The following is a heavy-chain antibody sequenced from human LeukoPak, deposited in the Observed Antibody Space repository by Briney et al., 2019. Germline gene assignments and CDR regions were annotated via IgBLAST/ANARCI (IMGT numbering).Heavy chain of an antibody. J-gene: IGHJ4*02. CDR3: AKDLTWMLGRFDS. CDR2: ISSSSSYI. D-gene: IGHD5-12*01. V-gene: IGHV3-21*01. CDR1: GFTFSSYS. Sequence: GGSLRLSCAASGFTFSSYSMNWVRQAPGKGLEWVSSISSSSSYIYYADSVKGRFTISRDNSKNTLYLQMNSLRAEDTAVYYCAKDLTWMLGRFDSWGQGTLVTVSS.